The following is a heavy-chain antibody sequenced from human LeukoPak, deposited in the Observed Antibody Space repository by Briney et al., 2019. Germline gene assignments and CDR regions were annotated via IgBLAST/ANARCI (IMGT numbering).Heavy chain of an antibody. CDR2: IIPIFGTA. V-gene: IGHV1-69*05. J-gene: IGHJ4*02. Sequence: SVKVSCKASGGTFSSYAISWVRQAPGQGLEWMGGIIPIFGTANYAQKFQGRVTITTDESTSTAYMELSSLRSEDTAVYYCARGTGCSSTRCYSPLDYWGQGTLVTVSS. D-gene: IGHD2-2*01. CDR3: ARGTGCSSTRCYSPLDY. CDR1: GGTFSSYA.